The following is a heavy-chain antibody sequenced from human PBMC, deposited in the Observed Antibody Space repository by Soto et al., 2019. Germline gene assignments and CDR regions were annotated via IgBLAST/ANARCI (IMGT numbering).Heavy chain of an antibody. V-gene: IGHV1-18*04. CDR3: ARDNMIDHFGLGSLDY. CDR2: ISGYKGKT. J-gene: IGHJ4*02. D-gene: IGHD3-10*01. CDR1: GYTFRGFG. Sequence: ASVKVCCKASGYTFRGFGVGWVQQAPGQGPEWRGWISGYKGKTKYRQKVQGRVIMTTDTCTNTAYMELRSLRSDDTDVYYCARDNMIDHFGLGSLDYWRQGPVVTV.